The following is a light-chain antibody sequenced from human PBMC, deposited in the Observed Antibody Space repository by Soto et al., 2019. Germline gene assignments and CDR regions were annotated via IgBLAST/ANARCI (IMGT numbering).Light chain of an antibody. CDR2: SNN. Sequence: SVLTQPPSASGSPGQKVTISCSGSSSNIGRNYVSWYQHLPGTAPKLLIYSNNQRPSGVPDRFSGSKSGTSASLAISELRSEDEADYFCAAWDDILRGVFGGGTQLTVL. CDR3: AAWDDILRGV. J-gene: IGLJ3*02. CDR1: SSNIGRNY. V-gene: IGLV1-47*02.